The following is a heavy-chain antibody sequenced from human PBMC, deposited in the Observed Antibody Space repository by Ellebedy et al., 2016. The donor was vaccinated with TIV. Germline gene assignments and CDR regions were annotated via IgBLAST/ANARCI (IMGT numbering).Heavy chain of an antibody. CDR2: ISYDGSNK. CDR3: ARPDYDYGGNEGFDAFDI. V-gene: IGHV3-30*03. D-gene: IGHD4-23*01. CDR1: GFTFSSYG. Sequence: GGSLRLSXAASGFTFSSYGMHWVRQAPGKGLEWVAVISYDGSNKYYADSVKGRFTISRDNSKNTLYLQMNSLRAEDTAVYYCARPDYDYGGNEGFDAFDIWGQGTVVTVSS. J-gene: IGHJ3*02.